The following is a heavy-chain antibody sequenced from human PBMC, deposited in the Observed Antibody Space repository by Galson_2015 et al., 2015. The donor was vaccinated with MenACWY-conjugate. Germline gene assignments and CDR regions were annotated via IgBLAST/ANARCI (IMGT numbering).Heavy chain of an antibody. CDR3: AKDLTPKYSGSYFDY. CDR2: FSGRSSST. J-gene: IGHJ4*02. CDR1: GFTFTTYA. D-gene: IGHD1-26*01. V-gene: IGHV3-23*01. Sequence: SLRISCAASGFTFTTYAMSWVRQAPGKGLEWVSTFSGRSSSTYYADSVTGRFTISRDDSKHTLYLQMNSLRAEDTAIYYCAKDLTPKYSGSYFDYWGQGALVTVSS.